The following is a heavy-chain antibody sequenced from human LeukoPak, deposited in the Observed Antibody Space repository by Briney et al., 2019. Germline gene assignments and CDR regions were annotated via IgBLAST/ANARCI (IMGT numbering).Heavy chain of an antibody. Sequence: SETLSLTCTVSGGSISSYYWSWIRQPAGKGLEWIGRIYTSGSTNYNPSPKSRVTMSVDTSKNQFSLKLSSVTAADTAVYYCARDGVAAAGAPTYYFDYWGQGTLVTVSS. CDR2: IYTSGST. CDR1: GGSISSYY. D-gene: IGHD6-13*01. CDR3: ARDGVAAAGAPTYYFDY. J-gene: IGHJ4*02. V-gene: IGHV4-4*07.